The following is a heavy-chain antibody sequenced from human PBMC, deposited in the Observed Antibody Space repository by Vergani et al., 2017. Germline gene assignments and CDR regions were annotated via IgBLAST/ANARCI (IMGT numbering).Heavy chain of an antibody. CDR3: ARSPLYCSSTSCHKVGYFQH. CDR2: IYYSGST. V-gene: IGHV4-31*03. D-gene: IGHD2-2*02. CDR1: GGSISSGGYY. J-gene: IGHJ1*01. Sequence: QVQLQESGPGLVKPSQTLSLTCTVSGGSISSGGYYWSWIRQHPGKGLEWIGYIYYSGSTYYNPSLKSRVTISVDTSKNQFSRKLSSVTTADTAVYYCARSPLYCSSTSCHKVGYFQHWGQGTLVTVSS.